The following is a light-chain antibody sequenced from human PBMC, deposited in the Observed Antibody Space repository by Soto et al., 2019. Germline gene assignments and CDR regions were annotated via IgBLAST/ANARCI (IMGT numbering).Light chain of an antibody. CDR1: QGISTY. CDR3: QQYNNWPLT. V-gene: IGKV1-39*01. Sequence: DIQITQSPSSLSASVGDRVTITCRASQGISTYLNWYQQKPGKAPKLLIYAASSLQSGVPSRFSGSGSGTEFTLTISRLQSEDFELYYCQQYNNWPLTFGGGTKVDIK. CDR2: AAS. J-gene: IGKJ4*01.